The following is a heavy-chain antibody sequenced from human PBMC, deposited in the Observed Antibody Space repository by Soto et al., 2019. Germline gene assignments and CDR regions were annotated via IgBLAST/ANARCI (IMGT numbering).Heavy chain of an antibody. CDR2: ISDDGSTK. D-gene: IGHD2-15*01. CDR3: AKDNARVVFVIKNFVVRAFDI. CDR1: GFTFSSYG. V-gene: IGHV3-30*18. J-gene: IGHJ3*02. Sequence: QVQLVESGGGVVQPGRSLRLSCAASGFTFSSYGMHWVRQAPGKGLEWVAVISDDGSTKYYADSVKGRFTISRDNSKNTLYRQMNSLRAEDTAVYYCAKDNARVVFVIKNFVVRAFDIWGQGTMVTVSS.